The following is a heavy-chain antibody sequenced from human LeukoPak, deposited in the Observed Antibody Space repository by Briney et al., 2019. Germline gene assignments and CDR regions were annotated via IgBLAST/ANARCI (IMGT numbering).Heavy chain of an antibody. CDR2: INPNSGGT. CDR3: AREGTSDYYYYGMDV. Sequence: GASVKVSCKASGYTFTGYYMHWVRQAPGQGLEWMGWINPNSGGTNYAQTFQGRVTMTRDTSISTAYMELSRLRSDDTAVYYCAREGTSDYYYYGMDVWGQGTTVTVSS. CDR1: GYTFTGYY. J-gene: IGHJ6*02. V-gene: IGHV1-2*02.